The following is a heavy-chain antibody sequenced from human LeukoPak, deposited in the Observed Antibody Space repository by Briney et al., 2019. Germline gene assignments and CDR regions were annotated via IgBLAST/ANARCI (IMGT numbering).Heavy chain of an antibody. J-gene: IGHJ4*02. Sequence: ASVKVSCKASDYIFSRYGVSWVRQAPGQGLEWMGRIIPILGIANYAQKFQGRVTITADKSTSTAYMELSSLRSEDTAVYYCARGGQEFDYWGQGTLVTVSS. D-gene: IGHD3-10*01. CDR1: DYIFSRYG. CDR3: ARGGQEFDY. CDR2: IIPILGIA. V-gene: IGHV1-69*04.